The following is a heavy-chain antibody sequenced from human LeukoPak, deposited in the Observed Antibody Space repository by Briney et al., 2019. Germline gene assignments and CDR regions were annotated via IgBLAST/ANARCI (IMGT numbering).Heavy chain of an antibody. CDR2: ISWNSGSI. Sequence: GGSLRLSCAASGFTFSSYSMSWVRQAPGKGLEWVSGISWNSGSIGYADSVKGRFTISRDNAKNSLYLQMNSLRAEDTALYYCAKSVSSYYDSSGYNDYWGQGTLVTVSS. CDR3: AKSVSSYYDSSGYNDY. CDR1: GFTFSSYS. D-gene: IGHD3-22*01. V-gene: IGHV3-9*01. J-gene: IGHJ4*02.